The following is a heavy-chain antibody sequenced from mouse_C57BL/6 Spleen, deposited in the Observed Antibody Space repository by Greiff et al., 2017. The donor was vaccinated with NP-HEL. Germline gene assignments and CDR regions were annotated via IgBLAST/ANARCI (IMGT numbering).Heavy chain of an antibody. V-gene: IGHV1-52*01. CDR2: IDPSDSET. J-gene: IGHJ4*01. D-gene: IGHD2-5*01. CDR1: GYTFTSYW. CDR3: ARFPSYYSNYGYAMDY. Sequence: QVHVKQPGAELVRPGSSVKLSCKASGYTFTSYWMHWVKQRPIQGLEWIGNIDPSDSETHYNQKFKDKATLTVDKSSSTAYMQLSSLTSEDSAVYYCARFPSYYSNYGYAMDYWGQGTSVTVSS.